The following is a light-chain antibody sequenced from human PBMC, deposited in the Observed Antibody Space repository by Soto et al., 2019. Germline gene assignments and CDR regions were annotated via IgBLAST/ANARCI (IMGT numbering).Light chain of an antibody. CDR1: ALPQQY. CDR2: KDT. Sequence: SYELTQPPSVSVSPGQTARITCSGDALPQQYAYWYHQKPGQAPVLVIYKDTERPSGIPERFSASSSGTTVTLTISGVQAXXXXXXXXQSADSSGTYPVVFGGGTKL. V-gene: IGLV3-25*02. CDR3: QSADSSGTYPVV. J-gene: IGLJ2*01.